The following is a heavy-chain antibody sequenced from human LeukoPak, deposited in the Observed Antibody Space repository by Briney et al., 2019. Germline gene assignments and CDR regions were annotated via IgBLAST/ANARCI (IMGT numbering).Heavy chain of an antibody. CDR1: GGSFSGYY. D-gene: IGHD1-26*01. CDR2: INHSGST. J-gene: IGHJ4*02. V-gene: IGHV4-34*01. Sequence: SETLSLTCAVYGGSFSGYYWSWIRQPPGKGLEWIGEINHSGSTNYNPSLKSRVTISVDTSKNQFSLKLSSVTAADTAVYYCARGVIVGATTPLDYWGQGTLVIVSS. CDR3: ARGVIVGATTPLDY.